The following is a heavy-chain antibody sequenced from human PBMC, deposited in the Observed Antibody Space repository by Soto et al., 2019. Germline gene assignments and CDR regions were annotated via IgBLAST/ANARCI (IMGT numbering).Heavy chain of an antibody. CDR3: ARGRGAARPLRPDGDSDNWFDP. CDR2: INHSGST. J-gene: IGHJ5*02. V-gene: IGHV4-34*01. CDR1: GGSFSGYY. Sequence: SETLSLTCAVYGGSFSGYYCSWIRQPPGKGLEWIGEINHSGSTNYNPSLKSRVTISVDTSKNQFSLKLSSVTAADTAVYYCARGRGAARPLRPDGDSDNWFDPWGQGTLVTVSS. D-gene: IGHD6-6*01.